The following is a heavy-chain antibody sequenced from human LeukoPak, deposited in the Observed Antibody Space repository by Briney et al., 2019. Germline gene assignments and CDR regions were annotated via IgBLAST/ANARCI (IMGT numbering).Heavy chain of an antibody. D-gene: IGHD6-13*01. CDR2: VSGGGGTT. Sequence: GGSLRLSCAASGFTFSSFAMSWVRQAPGKGLEWVSGVSGGGGTTSYADSVKGRFTVSRDNSKNTLYPQMNTLRAEDTAMYYCAKGMSSSWTYNYFDCWGQGTLVTVSS. V-gene: IGHV3-23*01. CDR3: AKGMSSSWTYNYFDC. J-gene: IGHJ4*02. CDR1: GFTFSSFA.